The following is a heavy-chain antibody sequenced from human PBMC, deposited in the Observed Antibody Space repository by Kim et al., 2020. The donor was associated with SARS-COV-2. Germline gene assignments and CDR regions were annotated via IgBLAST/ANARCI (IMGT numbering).Heavy chain of an antibody. D-gene: IGHD3-22*01. CDR3: ARNQLDDSINYFNEINY. Sequence: VKGRFTISRDNAKNSLYLQMNSLRAEDTAVYYCARNQLDDSINYFNEINYWGQGTLVTVSS. V-gene: IGHV3-11*06. J-gene: IGHJ4*02.